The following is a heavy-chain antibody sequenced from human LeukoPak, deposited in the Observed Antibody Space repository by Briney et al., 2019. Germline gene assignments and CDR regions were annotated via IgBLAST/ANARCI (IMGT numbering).Heavy chain of an antibody. CDR1: GGSISSGGYY. CDR2: IYYSGST. Sequence: SETLSLTCTVSGGSISSGGYYWSWIRQHPGKGLEWIGYIYYSGSTYYNPSPKSRVTISVDTSKNQYSLKLSSVTAADTAVYYCARGVVATIGFDYWGQGTLVTVSS. D-gene: IGHD5-12*01. CDR3: ARGVVATIGFDY. J-gene: IGHJ4*02. V-gene: IGHV4-31*03.